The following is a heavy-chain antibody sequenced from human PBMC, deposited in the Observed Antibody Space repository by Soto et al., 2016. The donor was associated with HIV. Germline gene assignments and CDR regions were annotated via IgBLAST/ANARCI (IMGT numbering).Heavy chain of an antibody. CDR2: ISGSGGST. CDR1: GFTFSSYA. V-gene: IGHV3-23*01. Sequence: EVQLLESGGDLIQPGGSLRLSCAASGFTFSSYAMSWVRQAPGKGLEWVSAISGSGGSTYYAGSVKGRFTISRDNSKNTLYLQMNSLRAEDTAIYYCAKHGLFDYWGQGTLVTVSS. J-gene: IGHJ4*02. CDR3: AKHGLFDY.